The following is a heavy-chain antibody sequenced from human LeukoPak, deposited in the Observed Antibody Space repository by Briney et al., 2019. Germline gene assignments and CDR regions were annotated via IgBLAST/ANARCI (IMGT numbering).Heavy chain of an antibody. CDR2: IYPGDSDT. CDR3: AGRIVERSVTSIYYGLDV. D-gene: IGHD2-21*01. J-gene: IGHJ6*02. Sequence: GESLKISCKGSGYSFTNYWIAWVRQMPGKGLDWMGVIYPGDSDTRYNPSFQGQVTISADKSISTAYLQWSSLKASDTATYYCAGRIVERSVTSIYYGLDVWGQGTTVTVSS. CDR1: GYSFTNYW. V-gene: IGHV5-51*01.